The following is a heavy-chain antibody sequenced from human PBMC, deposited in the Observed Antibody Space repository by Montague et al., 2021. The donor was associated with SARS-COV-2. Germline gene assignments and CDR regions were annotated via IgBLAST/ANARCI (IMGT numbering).Heavy chain of an antibody. V-gene: IGHV4-39*02. CDR1: SGSIISSGYY. D-gene: IGHD3-10*01. Sequence: TLSLTCSVSSGSIISSGYYWGWIRQPPGKELEWIGNIYYSGTTYYNPSLQSRGTISVDTSKNHLSLRLSSVTAADTAVYFCARGTIRGVTTPFDYWGQGSQVTVSS. CDR3: ARGTIRGVTTPFDY. J-gene: IGHJ4*02. CDR2: IYYSGTT.